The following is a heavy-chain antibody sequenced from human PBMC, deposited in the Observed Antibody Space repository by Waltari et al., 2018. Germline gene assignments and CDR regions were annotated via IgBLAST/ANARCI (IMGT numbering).Heavy chain of an antibody. D-gene: IGHD1-26*01. Sequence: QVQLQESGPGLVKPSQTLSLTCTVSGGSLSRGSSYWSWIRQPAGKGLEWIGRIYTSGSTNYNPSLKSRVTISVDTSKNQFSLKLSSVTAADTAVYYCARALSGLDYWGQGTLVTVSS. J-gene: IGHJ4*02. CDR3: ARALSGLDY. V-gene: IGHV4-61*02. CDR1: GGSLSRGSSY. CDR2: IYTSGST.